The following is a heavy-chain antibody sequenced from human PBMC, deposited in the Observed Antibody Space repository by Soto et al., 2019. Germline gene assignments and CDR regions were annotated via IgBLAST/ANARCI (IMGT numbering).Heavy chain of an antibody. D-gene: IGHD3-10*01. CDR3: ASYYYGSGREAGSFDY. J-gene: IGHJ4*02. CDR1: GGSISSSSYY. Sequence: SETLSLTCTVSGGSISSSSYYWGWIRQPPGKGLEWIGSIYYSGSTYYNPSLKSRVTISVDTSKNQFSLKLSSVTAADTAVYYCASYYYGSGREAGSFDYWGQGTLVTVSS. V-gene: IGHV4-39*01. CDR2: IYYSGST.